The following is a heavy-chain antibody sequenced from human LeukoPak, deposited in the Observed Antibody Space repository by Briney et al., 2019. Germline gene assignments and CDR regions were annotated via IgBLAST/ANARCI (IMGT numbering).Heavy chain of an antibody. CDR1: GGSISSYY. Sequence: SETLSLTCTVSGGSISSYYWGWIRQPPGKGLEWIGSNSGSTYYNPSLKSRVTISVDTSKNQFSLKLSSVTAADTAVYYCARGVGQLPPNYYYYYMDVWGKGTTVTVSS. CDR3: ARGVGQLPPNYYYYYMDV. D-gene: IGHD6-13*01. J-gene: IGHJ6*03. CDR2: NSGST. V-gene: IGHV4-39*07.